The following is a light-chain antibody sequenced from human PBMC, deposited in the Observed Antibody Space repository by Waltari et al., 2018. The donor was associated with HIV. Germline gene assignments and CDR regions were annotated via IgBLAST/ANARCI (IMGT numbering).Light chain of an antibody. Sequence: DIKMTQSPSFVSASVGDRITNTCRASQDVGSWLAWYQQRSEKAPSLLIFTASSLSSGVPARFSGGGSGTEFTLTIISLQPEDVAMYYCQQGHSFPPTFGGGTKVEI. CDR2: TAS. V-gene: IGKV1-12*01. J-gene: IGKJ4*01. CDR3: QQGHSFPPT. CDR1: QDVGSW.